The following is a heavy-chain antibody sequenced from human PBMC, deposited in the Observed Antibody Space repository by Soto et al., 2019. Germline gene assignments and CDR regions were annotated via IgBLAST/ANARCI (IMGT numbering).Heavy chain of an antibody. CDR1: GGSISSYY. V-gene: IGHV4-59*08. CDR2: IYYSGST. CDR3: ASRSVINDYGDKGGYYFDY. D-gene: IGHD4-17*01. J-gene: IGHJ4*02. Sequence: SETLSLTCTVSGGSISSYYWSWIRQPPGKGLEWIGYIYYSGSTNYNPSLKSRVTISVDTSKNQLSLKLSSVTAADTAVYYCASRSVINDYGDKGGYYFDYWGQGTLVTVSS.